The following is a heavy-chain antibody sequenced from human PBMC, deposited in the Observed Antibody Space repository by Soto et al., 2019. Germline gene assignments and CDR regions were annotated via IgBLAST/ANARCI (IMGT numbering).Heavy chain of an antibody. Sequence: QSQTLSLTCAISGDRVSSNSAAWNWIRQSPSRGLEWLGRTYYRSKWYNDYAVSVKSRITINPDTSKNQFSLQLNSVTPEDTAVYYCARAHDFWSGYPQFNWFDPWGQGTLVTVSS. CDR1: GDRVSSNSAA. CDR2: TYYRSKWYN. CDR3: ARAHDFWSGYPQFNWFDP. D-gene: IGHD3-3*01. V-gene: IGHV6-1*01. J-gene: IGHJ5*02.